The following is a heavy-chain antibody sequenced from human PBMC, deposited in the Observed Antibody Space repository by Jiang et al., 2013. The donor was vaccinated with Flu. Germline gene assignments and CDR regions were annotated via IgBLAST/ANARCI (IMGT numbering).Heavy chain of an antibody. CDR2: SITVGAP. CDR1: GGSISSYY. J-gene: IGHJ1*01. V-gene: IGHV4-59*01. D-gene: IGHD3-22*01. CDR3: AGSGSSGPYFQH. Sequence: PGLVKPSETLSLTCTVSGGSISSYYWSWIRQPPREGTWSGLGISITVGAPTTTPPSKSRVTISVDTSKNQFSLKLSSVTAADTAVYYCAGSGSSGPYFQHWGQGTLVTVSS.